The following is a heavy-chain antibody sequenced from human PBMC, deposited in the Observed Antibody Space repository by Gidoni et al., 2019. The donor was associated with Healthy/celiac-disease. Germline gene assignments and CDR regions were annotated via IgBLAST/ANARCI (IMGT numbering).Heavy chain of an antibody. CDR1: GYTFTSYY. J-gene: IGHJ5*02. CDR2: INPSGGST. CDR3: ARSIFGVAADNWFDP. V-gene: IGHV1-46*01. Sequence: QVQLVQSGAEVKKPGASVKVSCKASGYTFTSYYMHWVRQAPGQGLEWMGIINPSGGSTSYAQKFQGRVTMTRDTSTSTVYMELSSLRSEDTAVYYCARSIFGVAADNWFDPWGQGTLVTVSS. D-gene: IGHD3-3*01.